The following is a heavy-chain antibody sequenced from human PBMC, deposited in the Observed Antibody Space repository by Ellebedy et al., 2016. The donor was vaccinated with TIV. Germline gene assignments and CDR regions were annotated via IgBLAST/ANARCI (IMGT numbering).Heavy chain of an antibody. V-gene: IGHV4-30-4*08. J-gene: IGHJ5*02. CDR2: IYYSGST. CDR3: ATLARIAPRPRGWDWFDP. D-gene: IGHD6-6*01. Sequence: SETLSLTCTVSGGSISSGDYYWSWIRQHPGKGLEWIGYIYYSGSTSYNPSLTSRVTISVDTSKNQFSLKLSSVTAADTAVYYCATLARIAPRPRGWDWFDPWGQGTLVTVSS. CDR1: GGSISSGDYY.